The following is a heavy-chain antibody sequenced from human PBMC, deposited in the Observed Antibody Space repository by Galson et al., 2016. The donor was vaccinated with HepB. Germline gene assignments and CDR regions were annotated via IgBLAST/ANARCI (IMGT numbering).Heavy chain of an antibody. J-gene: IGHJ5*02. CDR1: GFSFGNYW. V-gene: IGHV3-7*05. Sequence: SLRLSCATSGFSFGNYWMTWVRQSTGRGLEWVANIKEDGSEINYVNSVKGRFTISRDNAKNSPSLQMHSLRGEDTAIYYCARVFLFAHDLWGPGTLVTVSS. CDR3: ARVFLFAHDL. D-gene: IGHD3-3*01. CDR2: IKEDGSEI.